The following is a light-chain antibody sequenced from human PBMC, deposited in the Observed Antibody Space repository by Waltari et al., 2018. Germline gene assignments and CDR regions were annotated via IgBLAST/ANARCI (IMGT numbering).Light chain of an antibody. Sequence: QSALTQPASVSGSPGQSTTISCTGTSSDVGGYNYVCWYQHHPGKAPKLMIYDVSLWPSGVSNRFSGSKSGNTASLTISGLQAEDEADYYCASYTSSSTWVFGGGTKLTVL. V-gene: IGLV2-14*03. CDR1: SSDVGGYNY. CDR3: ASYTSSSTWV. J-gene: IGLJ3*02. CDR2: DVS.